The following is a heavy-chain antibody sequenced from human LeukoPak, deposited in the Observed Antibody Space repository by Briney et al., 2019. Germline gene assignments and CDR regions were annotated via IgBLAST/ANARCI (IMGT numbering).Heavy chain of an antibody. CDR3: ARSSGGGYSDF. J-gene: IGHJ4*02. CDR2: ISSSSSYI. V-gene: IGHV3-11*03. CDR1: GFTFSDYY. D-gene: IGHD4-23*01. Sequence: GGSLRVSCAASGFTFSDYYMSWIRLAPGKGLEWVSYISSSSSYINYADSVKGRFTISRDNAKNSLCLQMNSLRAEDTAVYYCARSSGGGYSDFWGQGTLVTVSS.